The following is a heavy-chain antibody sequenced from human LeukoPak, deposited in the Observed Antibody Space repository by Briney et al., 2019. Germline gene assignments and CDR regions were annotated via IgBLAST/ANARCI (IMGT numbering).Heavy chain of an antibody. CDR3: ARGTLGRYFEFDN. J-gene: IGHJ4*02. D-gene: IGHD1-26*01. CDR1: GFTFSSYW. V-gene: IGHV3-74*01. Sequence: GGSLRLSCAASGFTFSSYWMHWVRQAPGKGLVWVSRINSDGSTTSYADSVKGRFTISRDNAKNTLYLQMNSLRAEDTAVYYCARGTLGRYFEFDNWGQGTLVTVSS. CDR2: INSDGSTT.